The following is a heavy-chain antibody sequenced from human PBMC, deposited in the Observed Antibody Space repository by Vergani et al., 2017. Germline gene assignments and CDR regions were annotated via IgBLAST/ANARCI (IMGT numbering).Heavy chain of an antibody. J-gene: IGHJ6*03. Sequence: VQLVESGGGVVQPGRSLRLSCAASGFTFSSYGMHWVRQAPGKGLEWVSYISSSGSTIYYADSVKGRFTISRDNAKNSLYLQMNSLRAEDTAVYYCARNVELERRWYYYYMDVWGKGTTVTVSS. CDR2: ISSSGSTI. D-gene: IGHD1-1*01. V-gene: IGHV3-48*04. CDR1: GFTFSSYG. CDR3: ARNVELERRWYYYYMDV.